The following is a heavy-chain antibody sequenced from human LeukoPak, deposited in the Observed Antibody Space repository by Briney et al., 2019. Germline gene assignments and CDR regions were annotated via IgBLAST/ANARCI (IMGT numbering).Heavy chain of an antibody. CDR3: ARVPSSSWLGFDY. CDR2: IYSGGST. D-gene: IGHD6-13*01. CDR1: GFTFSSNY. V-gene: IGHV3-53*01. J-gene: IGHJ4*02. Sequence: GGSLRLSCAASGFTFSSNYMSWVRQAPGKGLEWVSVIYSGGSTYYADSVKGRFTISRDNSKNTLYLQMNSLRAEDTAVYYCARVPSSSWLGFDYWGQGTLVTVSS.